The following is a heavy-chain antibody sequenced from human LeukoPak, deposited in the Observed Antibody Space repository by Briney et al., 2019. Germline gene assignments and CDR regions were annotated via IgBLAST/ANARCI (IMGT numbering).Heavy chain of an antibody. D-gene: IGHD2-21*02. J-gene: IGHJ4*02. Sequence: SVKVSCKSSGCTFSSYAISWVRPAPGQGLEWMGGIIPIFGTANYAQKFQGRVTITADESTSTAYMELSSLRSEDTAVYYCARTSYCGGDCLDYWGQGTLVTVSS. CDR1: GCTFSSYA. CDR2: IIPIFGTA. V-gene: IGHV1-69*13. CDR3: ARTSYCGGDCLDY.